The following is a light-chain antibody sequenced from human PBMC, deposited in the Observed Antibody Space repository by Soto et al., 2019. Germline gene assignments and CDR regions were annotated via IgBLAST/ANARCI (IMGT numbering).Light chain of an antibody. Sequence: IVLTQSPGTMSVCPGQRVTLSCRASETVSRSYLAWYQQTPGQAPRLLIYDASTRATGIPDRFSGSGSGTDFSLTISRLEPEDFAVYYCQQFVESPYTFGQGTKLEIK. CDR1: ETVSRSY. V-gene: IGKV3-20*01. CDR3: QQFVESPYT. J-gene: IGKJ2*01. CDR2: DAS.